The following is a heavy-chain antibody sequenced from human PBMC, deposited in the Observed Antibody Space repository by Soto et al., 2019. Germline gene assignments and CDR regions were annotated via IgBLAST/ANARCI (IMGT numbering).Heavy chain of an antibody. J-gene: IGHJ4*02. V-gene: IGHV3-30*18. CDR3: AKQYNLGGLEDY. CDR2: ISYDGSSE. D-gene: IGHD1-20*01. CDR1: GFTFSGHG. Sequence: PGGSLRLSCAASGFTFSGHGIHWVRQAPGKGLEWVAVISYDGSSEYYADSVKGRFSVSRDNSNNMAYLQMNSLRVEDTAMYYCAKQYNLGGLEDYWGQGTLVTVSS.